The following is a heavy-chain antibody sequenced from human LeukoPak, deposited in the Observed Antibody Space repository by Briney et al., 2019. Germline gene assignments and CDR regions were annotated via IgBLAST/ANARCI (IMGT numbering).Heavy chain of an antibody. D-gene: IGHD3-3*01. CDR1: GYTFTSYY. CDR2: INPSGGST. CDR3: ARVWSDFWSGYRHYYYGMDV. Sequence: GASVKVSCKASGYTFTSYYMHWVRQAPEQGLEWMGIINPSGGSTSYAQKFQGRVTMTRDTSTSTVYMELSSLRSEDTAVYYCARVWSDFWSGYRHYYYGMDVWGQGTTVTVSS. J-gene: IGHJ6*02. V-gene: IGHV1-46*01.